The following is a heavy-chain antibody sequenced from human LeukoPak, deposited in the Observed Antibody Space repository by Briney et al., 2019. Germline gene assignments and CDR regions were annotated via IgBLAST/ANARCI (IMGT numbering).Heavy chain of an antibody. V-gene: IGHV3-66*01. CDR1: GFIFSSYS. Sequence: PGGSLRLSCATSGFIFSSYSMNWVRQAPGKGLECVSVIYSGGNTYYADSVKGRFTISRDNSKNTLYLQMNSLRAEDTAVYYCARKTDSGGQGDYWGPGTLVTVSS. J-gene: IGHJ4*02. CDR3: ARKTDSGGQGDY. CDR2: IYSGGNT. D-gene: IGHD3-22*01.